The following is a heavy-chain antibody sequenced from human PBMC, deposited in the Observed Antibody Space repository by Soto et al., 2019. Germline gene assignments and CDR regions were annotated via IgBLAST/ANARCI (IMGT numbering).Heavy chain of an antibody. Sequence: GETLKNSCKGSGYSFTSYWISWVRQMPGKGLEWMGRIDPSDSYTNYSPSFQGHVTISADKSISTAYLQWSSLKASDTAVYYCARHISPFGGIIVLPCMDDWRQGPSVPASS. CDR2: IDPSDSYT. D-gene: IGHD3-16*02. CDR3: ARHISPFGGIIVLPCMDD. V-gene: IGHV5-10-1*01. J-gene: IGHJ6*02. CDR1: GYSFTSYW.